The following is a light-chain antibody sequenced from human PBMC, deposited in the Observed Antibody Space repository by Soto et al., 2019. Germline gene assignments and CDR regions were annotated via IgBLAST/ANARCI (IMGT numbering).Light chain of an antibody. CDR1: QSISTF. J-gene: IGKJ2*01. Sequence: DIQVTQSQTSLSAFVGGRGTISCRTSQSISTFLSWYQQKPGKAPKLLIYTTSSLQSGVSSRFSGTGFGTDFTLTISSLQPEDFATYYCQQSYSTPYTFGQGTKVEI. CDR3: QQSYSTPYT. V-gene: IGKV1-39*01. CDR2: TTS.